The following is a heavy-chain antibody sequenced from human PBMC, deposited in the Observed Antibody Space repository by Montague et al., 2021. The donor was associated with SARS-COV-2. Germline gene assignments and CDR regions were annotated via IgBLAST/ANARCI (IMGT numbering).Heavy chain of an antibody. V-gene: IGHV4-59*11. CDR1: GASISSHY. CDR3: ARYEAVADAFDI. CDR2: IYYSGTT. D-gene: IGHD6-19*01. Sequence: SETLSLTCSVSGASISSHYWSWIWQSPGKGLERMGYIYYSGTTIYNSSLELRVTISVDTSSNVFSLKLRSVTAADTAIYYCARYEAVADAFDIWGQGTVVTVS. J-gene: IGHJ3*02.